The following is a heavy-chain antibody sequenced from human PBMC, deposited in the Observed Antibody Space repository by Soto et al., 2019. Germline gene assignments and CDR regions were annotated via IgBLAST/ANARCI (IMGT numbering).Heavy chain of an antibody. CDR1: GFTFSSYG. Sequence: PGGSLRLSCAASGFTFSSYGMHWVRQAPGKGLEWVAVISYDGSNKYYADSVKGRFTISRDNSKNTLYLQMNSLRAEDTAVYYCAKKVVGYEFWAPIDYWGQGTLVTVSS. J-gene: IGHJ4*02. D-gene: IGHD2-15*01. CDR2: ISYDGSNK. V-gene: IGHV3-30*18. CDR3: AKKVVGYEFWAPIDY.